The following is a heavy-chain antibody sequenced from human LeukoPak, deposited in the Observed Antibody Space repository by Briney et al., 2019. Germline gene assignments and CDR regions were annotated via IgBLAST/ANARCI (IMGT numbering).Heavy chain of an antibody. CDR1: GFTFSTYW. CDR3: ARAPSEIGGYYPEYFRH. D-gene: IGHD3-22*01. Sequence: PGGSLRLSRAASGFTFSTYWIHWVRHAPGKGLVWVSRIKSDGSTNYADPVKGRFTISRDNAKNTVSLQMNSLRPEDTGVYYCARAPSEIGGYYPEYFRHWGQGTLVTVSS. CDR2: IKSDGST. J-gene: IGHJ1*01. V-gene: IGHV3-74*01.